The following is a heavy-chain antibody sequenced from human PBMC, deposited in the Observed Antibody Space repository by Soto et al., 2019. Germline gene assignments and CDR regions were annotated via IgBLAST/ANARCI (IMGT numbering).Heavy chain of an antibody. CDR2: ISYRGST. D-gene: IGHD3-22*01. CDR3: ASSGIVGREVNTWFDP. J-gene: IGHJ5*02. CDR1: AGSITTSY. Sequence: LSLTCTVSAGSITTSYWSWIRQPLGKALEWIGYISYRGSTNYNPSLKSRLTISIDTSKSQISLRLTSMTTADTAVYYCASSGIVGREVNTWFDPWGQGTLVTVSS. V-gene: IGHV4-59*01.